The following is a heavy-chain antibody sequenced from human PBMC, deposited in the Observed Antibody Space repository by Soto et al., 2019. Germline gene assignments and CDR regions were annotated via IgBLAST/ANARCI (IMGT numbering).Heavy chain of an antibody. CDR3: AKGYCSGGSCYGFDY. D-gene: IGHD2-15*01. J-gene: IGHJ4*02. CDR2: IYYSGST. Sequence: PSETLSLTCTVSGGSISSYYWSWIRQPPGKGLEWIGYIYYSGSTNYNPSLKTRLTISLDTSKNQFSLKLSSVTAADTAVYYCAKGYCSGGSCYGFDYWGQGTLVTVSS. V-gene: IGHV4-59*01. CDR1: GGSISSYY.